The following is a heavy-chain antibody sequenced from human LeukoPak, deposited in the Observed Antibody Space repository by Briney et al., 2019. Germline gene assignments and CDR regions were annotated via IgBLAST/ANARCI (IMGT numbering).Heavy chain of an antibody. J-gene: IGHJ6*02. CDR1: GGSFSGYY. Sequence: PSETLSLTCAVYGGSFSGYYWSWIRQPPGKGLEWIGEINHSGSTSYNPSLKSRVTISVDTSKNQFSLKLSSVTAADTAVYYCASFSTGTDVWGQGTTVTVSS. D-gene: IGHD4-17*01. V-gene: IGHV4-34*01. CDR3: ASFSTGTDV. CDR2: INHSGST.